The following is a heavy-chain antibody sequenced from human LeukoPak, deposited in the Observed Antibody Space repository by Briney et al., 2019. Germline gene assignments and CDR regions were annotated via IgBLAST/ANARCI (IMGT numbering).Heavy chain of an antibody. CDR1: GYSISSGYY. CDR2: IYHSGST. V-gene: IGHV4-38-2*01. J-gene: IGHJ5*02. Sequence: SETLSLTCAVSGYSISSGYYWGWIRQPPGKGLEWIGSIYHSGSTYYNPSLKSRVPISVDTSKNQFSLKLSSVTAADTAVYYCARGFVGDGYNSPWGQGTLVTVSS. CDR3: ARGFVGDGYNSP. D-gene: IGHD5-24*01.